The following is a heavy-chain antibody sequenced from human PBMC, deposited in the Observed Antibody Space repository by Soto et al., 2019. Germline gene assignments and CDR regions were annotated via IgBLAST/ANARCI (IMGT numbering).Heavy chain of an antibody. CDR3: ARDIVVVPAAIGEKFHNWFDP. V-gene: IGHV4-30-4*01. Sequence: PSETLSLTCTVSGGSISSGDYYWSWIRQPPGKGLEWIGYIYYSGSTYYNPSLKSRVTISVDTSKNQFSLKLSSVTAADTAVYYCARDIVVVPAAIGEKFHNWFDPWGQGTLVTVSS. CDR1: GGSISSGDYY. J-gene: IGHJ5*02. CDR2: IYYSGST. D-gene: IGHD2-2*01.